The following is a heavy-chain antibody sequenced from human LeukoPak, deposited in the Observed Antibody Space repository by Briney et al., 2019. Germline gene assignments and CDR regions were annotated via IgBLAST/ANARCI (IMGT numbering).Heavy chain of an antibody. J-gene: IGHJ4*02. CDR3: ARERDSSGWIDY. CDR2: INSDGSST. V-gene: IGHV3-74*01. Sequence: GGSLRLSCAASGFTFSSYWMHWVRQAPGKGLVWVSRINSDGSSTSYADSVKGRFTISRDNAKNTLYLQMNSLRAEDTAVYYCARERDSSGWIDYWGQGTLVTVSS. D-gene: IGHD6-19*01. CDR1: GFTFSSYW.